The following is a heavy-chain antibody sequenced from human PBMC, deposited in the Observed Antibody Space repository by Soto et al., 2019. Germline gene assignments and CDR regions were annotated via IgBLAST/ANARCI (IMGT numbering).Heavy chain of an antibody. Sequence: LRLSCAASGFTFSAYAMSWVRQAPGKGLEWVSAISGSGGSTFYADSVKGRFTISRDNSKNTLYQQMNSLRAEDTAVYYCAKPGVDYDSSGYFLWYFDYWGQGTLVTVSS. V-gene: IGHV3-23*01. D-gene: IGHD3-22*01. CDR2: ISGSGGST. CDR1: GFTFSAYA. CDR3: AKPGVDYDSSGYFLWYFDY. J-gene: IGHJ4*02.